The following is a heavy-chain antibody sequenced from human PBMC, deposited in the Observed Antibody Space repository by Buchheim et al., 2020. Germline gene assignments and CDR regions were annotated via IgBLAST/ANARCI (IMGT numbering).Heavy chain of an antibody. V-gene: IGHV3-30*18. CDR1: GFTFRNYG. CDR3: VKSRSGYYPRNYYFYMHV. Sequence: QVQLVESGGGVVQPGGSLRLSCGVSGFTFRNYGMHWARQAPGKGLEWVAVISEDGRNKYYTDSVKGRFTISRDNSKSTVDLQSNSVRREDTAVYYCVKSRSGYYPRNYYFYMHVWGKGTT. J-gene: IGHJ6*03. CDR2: ISEDGRNK. D-gene: IGHD3-3*01.